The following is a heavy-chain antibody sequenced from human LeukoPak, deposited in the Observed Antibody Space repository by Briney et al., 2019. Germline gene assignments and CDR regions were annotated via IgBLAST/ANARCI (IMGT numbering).Heavy chain of an antibody. CDR1: GASINGYF. J-gene: IGHJ3*01. Sequence: SETLSLTCSVSGASINGYFWSWVRQTPEKGLQWIGYVSHTGATTSNPTLESRVSITIDTSKSQISLTMTSVTAADSALHYCARDRRGSFYTFDLWGPGTIVSVS. V-gene: IGHV4-59*01. CDR3: ARDRRGSFYTFDL. D-gene: IGHD1-26*01. CDR2: VSHTGAT.